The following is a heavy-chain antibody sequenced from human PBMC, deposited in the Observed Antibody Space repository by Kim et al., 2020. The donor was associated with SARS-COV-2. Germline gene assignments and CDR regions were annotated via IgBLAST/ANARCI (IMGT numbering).Heavy chain of an antibody. V-gene: IGHV3-7*01. Sequence: GGSLRLSCAASGFTFSSYWMSWVRQAPGKGLEWVANIKQDGSEKYYVDSVKGRFTISRDNAKNSLYLQMNSLRAEDTAVYYCATHSNEYDYVWGSYRYSLDYWGQGTLVTVSS. CDR3: ATHSNEYDYVWGSYRYSLDY. CDR1: GFTFSSYW. J-gene: IGHJ4*02. CDR2: IKQDGSEK. D-gene: IGHD3-16*02.